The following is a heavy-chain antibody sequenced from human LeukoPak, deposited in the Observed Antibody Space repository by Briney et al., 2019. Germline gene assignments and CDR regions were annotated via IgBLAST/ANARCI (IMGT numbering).Heavy chain of an antibody. CDR2: INLSSGAP. CDR3: ARPDCGANCRLLQQ. D-gene: IGHD2-21*01. J-gene: IGHJ1*01. CDR1: RYTFTDFY. Sequence: AVKVSCEASRYTFTDFYIHGVRQAPGRGRDGMERINLSSGAPDLAQKFQGRVTMTRDTSISTADMEVSGLTSDDTAIYYCARPDCGANCRLLQQWGEGTPVTVSS. V-gene: IGHV1-2*06.